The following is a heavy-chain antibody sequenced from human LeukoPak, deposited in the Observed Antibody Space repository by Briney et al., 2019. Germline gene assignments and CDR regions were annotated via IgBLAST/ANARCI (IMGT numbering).Heavy chain of an antibody. V-gene: IGHV3-21*01. CDR1: GFTFSSYS. Sequence: PGGSLRLSCAASGFTFSSYSMNWVRQAPGKGLEWVSSISSSSSYIYYADSVKGRFTISRDNAKNSLYLQMNSLRAEDTAVYYCARVSDSSSCLDYWGQGTLVTVSS. D-gene: IGHD6-13*01. CDR3: ARVSDSSSCLDY. CDR2: ISSSSSYI. J-gene: IGHJ4*02.